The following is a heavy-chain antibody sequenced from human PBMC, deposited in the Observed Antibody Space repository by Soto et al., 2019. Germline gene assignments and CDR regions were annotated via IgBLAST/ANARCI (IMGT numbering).Heavy chain of an antibody. CDR2: IIPIFGTA. D-gene: IGHD3-10*01. CDR1: GGTFSSYA. J-gene: IGHJ4*02. V-gene: IGHV1-69*13. Sequence: GASVKVSCKASGGTFSSYAISWVRQAPGQGLEWMGGIIPIFGTANYAQKFQGRVTITADESTSTAYMELSSLRSEDTAVYYCARGGLSGTTYYYGSGTFDYWGQGTLVTVSS. CDR3: ARGGLSGTTYYYGSGTFDY.